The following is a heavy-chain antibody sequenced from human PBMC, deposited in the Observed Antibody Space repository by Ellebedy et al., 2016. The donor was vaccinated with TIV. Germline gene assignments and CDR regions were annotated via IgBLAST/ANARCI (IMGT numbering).Heavy chain of an antibody. Sequence: AASVKVSCKASGYTFSSYGINWVRQAPGQGLEWMGWISVYNGNTQYAQKLQGRVTLTTDTSTRTAYMELRSLRSDDTAVYYCARGGSYSLGGFDPWGQGTLVTVSS. CDR1: GYTFSSYG. V-gene: IGHV1-18*04. D-gene: IGHD1-26*01. CDR3: ARGGSYSLGGFDP. J-gene: IGHJ5*02. CDR2: ISVYNGNT.